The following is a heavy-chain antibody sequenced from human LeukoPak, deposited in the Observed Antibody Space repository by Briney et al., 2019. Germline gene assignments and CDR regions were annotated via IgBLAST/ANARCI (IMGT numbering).Heavy chain of an antibody. V-gene: IGHV1-69*13. CDR3: ARVVTSKWELLQVYAFDI. J-gene: IGHJ3*02. CDR2: IIPIFGTA. D-gene: IGHD1-26*01. Sequence: GASVKVSCKASGGTFSSYAISWVRQAPGQGLEWMGGIIPIFGTANYAQKFQGRVTITADESTSTAYMELSSLRSEDTAVYYCARVVTSKWELLQVYAFDIWGQGTMVTVSS. CDR1: GGTFSSYA.